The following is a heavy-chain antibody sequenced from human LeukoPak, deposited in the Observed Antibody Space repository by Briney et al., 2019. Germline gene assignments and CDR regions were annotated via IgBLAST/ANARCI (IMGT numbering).Heavy chain of an antibody. CDR2: INPNSGGT. V-gene: IGHV1-2*04. J-gene: IGHJ4*02. Sequence: GASVKVSCKASGYTFTGYYMHWVRQAPGQGLEWMGWINPNSGGTNYAQKFQGWVTMTRDTSISTAYLQWSSLRASDTAMYYCARYGGRVLEQCLFDYWGQGTLLTVSS. D-gene: IGHD4-23*01. CDR3: ARYGGRVLEQCLFDY. CDR1: GYTFTGYY.